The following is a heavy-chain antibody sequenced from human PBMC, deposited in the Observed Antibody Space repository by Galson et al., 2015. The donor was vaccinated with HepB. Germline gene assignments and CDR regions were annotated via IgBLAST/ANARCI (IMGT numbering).Heavy chain of an antibody. D-gene: IGHD6-19*01. V-gene: IGHV3-74*01. Sequence: SLRLSCAVSGFTLSDYWMHWVRQSPGKGLVWVSRINNDASSTAYADSVKGRFTISRDGAKNTVYLQMNSLRAEDTAVYYCARSRVERAVAGTFDSWGQGTLVTVSS. CDR1: GFTLSDYW. CDR3: ARSRVERAVAGTFDS. CDR2: INNDASST. J-gene: IGHJ4*02.